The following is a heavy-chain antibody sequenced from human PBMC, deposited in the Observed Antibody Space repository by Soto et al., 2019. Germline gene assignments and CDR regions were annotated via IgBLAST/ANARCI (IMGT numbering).Heavy chain of an antibody. Sequence: SETLSLTCSVSGVSITSYYWSWIRQSAGGGLEWMGRINTDGLSTYSPSFKSRLTMSLDTSKNQVSLRLISVTAADTAVYFCARSVAVPGAHIDYWGQGTQVTVSS. J-gene: IGHJ4*02. D-gene: IGHD6-19*01. CDR1: GVSITSYY. CDR3: ARSVAVPGAHIDY. V-gene: IGHV4-4*07. CDR2: INTDGLS.